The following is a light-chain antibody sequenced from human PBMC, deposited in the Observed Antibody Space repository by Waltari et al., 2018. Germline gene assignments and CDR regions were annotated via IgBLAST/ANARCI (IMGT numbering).Light chain of an antibody. CDR2: WAS. V-gene: IGKV4-1*01. J-gene: IGKJ2*01. Sequence: DRVMPQSPDSLAVYLGERATINCKSGQSVLYSSNNKDYLAWYQQKPGQPPKLPFYWASPRDSGVPDLFSCSGSVTDFTLTISSLQAEDVAVYYCQQYHSFPYTFGQLPKLEIK. CDR1: QSVLYSSNNKDY. CDR3: QQYHSFPYT.